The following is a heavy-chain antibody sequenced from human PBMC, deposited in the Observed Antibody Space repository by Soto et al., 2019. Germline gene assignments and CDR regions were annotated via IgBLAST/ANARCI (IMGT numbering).Heavy chain of an antibody. V-gene: IGHV1-18*04. Sequence: ASVKVSCKASGYTFTSYGISWVRQAPGQGLEWMGWISAYNGNTNYAQKLQGRVTMTTDTSTSTAYMELRSLRSDDTAVYYCARDGANWNYVGSWFDPWGQGTLVTVSS. CDR2: ISAYNGNT. J-gene: IGHJ5*02. CDR1: GYTFTSYG. D-gene: IGHD1-7*01. CDR3: ARDGANWNYVGSWFDP.